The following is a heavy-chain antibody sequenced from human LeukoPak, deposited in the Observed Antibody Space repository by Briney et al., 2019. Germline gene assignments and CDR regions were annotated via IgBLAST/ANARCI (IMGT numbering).Heavy chain of an antibody. D-gene: IGHD3-3*02. V-gene: IGHV4-31*03. J-gene: IGHJ4*02. CDR3: ARGQFWSGYSI. CDR2: IYYSGST. CDR1: GGSISDAAYY. Sequence: PSQTLSLTCTVSGGSISDAAYYWSWIRQYPGEGLEWIGYIYYSGSTSYNPSLKSRVTISVDTSKKQFSLKLTSVTAADTAVYYCARGQFWSGYSIWGQGTLVTVSS.